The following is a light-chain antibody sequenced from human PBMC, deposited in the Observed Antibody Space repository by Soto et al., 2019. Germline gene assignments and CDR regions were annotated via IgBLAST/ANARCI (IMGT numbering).Light chain of an antibody. Sequence: EIMMTQSPVTLSVSPGERATLSCRASQSVNSNLAWYRQKPGQAPRLLIYSSSSRASGIPDRFSGSGSGTDFTLTISRLEPEDFAVYYCLHHGSSLWTFGQGTKVDI. J-gene: IGKJ1*01. V-gene: IGKV3-20*01. CDR1: QSVNSN. CDR3: LHHGSSLWT. CDR2: SSS.